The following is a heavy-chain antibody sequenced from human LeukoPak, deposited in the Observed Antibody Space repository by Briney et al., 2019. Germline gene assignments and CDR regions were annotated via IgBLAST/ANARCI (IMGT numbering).Heavy chain of an antibody. CDR1: GGSINSNY. D-gene: IGHD3-10*01. V-gene: IGHV4-59*01. Sequence: SETLSLTCTVSGGSINSNYWSWIRQPPGKGLEWIGYIYYSGSTNYNPSLKSRVTISGDTSKNQLSLKLSSVTAADTAVYYCARGANWFDPWGQGTLVTVSS. CDR3: ARGANWFDP. CDR2: IYYSGST. J-gene: IGHJ5*02.